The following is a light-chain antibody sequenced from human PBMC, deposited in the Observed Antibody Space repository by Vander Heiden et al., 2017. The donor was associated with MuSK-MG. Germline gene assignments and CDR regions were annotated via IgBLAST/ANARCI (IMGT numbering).Light chain of an antibody. V-gene: IGKV4-1*01. J-gene: IGKJ2*01. CDR3: PPSKSNKYT. CDR2: CAS. Sequence: IVMTQSPEALAVSLGERATINCNASQSVLSSTYNKSHLARYQQTPGQPPLLTIYCASTREAWVQDRFGGGGAGTELTLTRRSVQAGVGAVYYCPPSKSNKYTFGQGTQLEIK. CDR1: QSVLSSTYNKSH.